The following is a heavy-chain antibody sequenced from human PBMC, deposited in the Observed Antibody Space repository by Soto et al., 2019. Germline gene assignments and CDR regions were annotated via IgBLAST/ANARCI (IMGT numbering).Heavy chain of an antibody. Sequence: ASVKVSCKASGYTFTSYDINWVRQATGQRLEWMGWMNANSGNTRYAQKLQGRVTINRNTSTSTAYMELSSLRSEDTAVYYCARSVTRRGQDDAFDIWGQGTMVTVSS. CDR2: MNANSGNT. V-gene: IGHV1-8*01. CDR1: GYTFTSYD. J-gene: IGHJ3*02. CDR3: ARSVTRRGQDDAFDI. D-gene: IGHD4-17*01.